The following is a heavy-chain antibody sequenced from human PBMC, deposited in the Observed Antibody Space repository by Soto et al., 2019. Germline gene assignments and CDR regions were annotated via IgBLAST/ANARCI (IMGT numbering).Heavy chain of an antibody. CDR1: GFTFRNSA. CDR2: INSDDSK. D-gene: IGHD3-16*01. J-gene: IGHJ5*02. Sequence: EVQVLESGGGLVQPGGSLRLSCEASGFTFRNSAMSWVRRAPGKGLEWVSGINSDDSKHYIASVRGRFTISRDNSKNKLFLQRNSLRAEDTAIYSGAKDSHWGIISPTQDPWGQVTLVTVSS. CDR3: AKDSHWGIISPTQDP. V-gene: IGHV3-23*01.